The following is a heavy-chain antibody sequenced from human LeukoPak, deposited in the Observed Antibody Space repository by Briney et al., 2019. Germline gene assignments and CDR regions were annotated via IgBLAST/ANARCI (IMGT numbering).Heavy chain of an antibody. V-gene: IGHV1-18*01. CDR2: ISTYSGNT. CDR3: ARDEDYGISVNVDY. Sequence: ASVKVSCKASGYSFVLYGISWVRQAPGQGPEWMGWISTYSGNTKYAQKFQGRVTMTTDTSTSTAYMELRSLRSDDTAVYYCARDEDYGISVNVDYWGQGTLVTVSS. J-gene: IGHJ4*02. CDR1: GYSFVLYG. D-gene: IGHD4-17*01.